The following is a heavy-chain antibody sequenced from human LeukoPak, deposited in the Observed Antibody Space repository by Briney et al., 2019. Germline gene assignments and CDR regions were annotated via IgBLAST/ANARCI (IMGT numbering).Heavy chain of an antibody. CDR1: GYSFTSYW. CDR3: ATDRRDHGDYEGY. Sequence: GESLKISCKGSGYSFTSYWISWVRQVPGKGLEWMGRIDPSDSYTNYSPSFQGHVTISADKSISTAYLQRSSLKTSDTAMYYCATDRRDHGDYEGYWGQGTLVTVSS. V-gene: IGHV5-10-1*01. J-gene: IGHJ4*02. D-gene: IGHD4-17*01. CDR2: IDPSDSYT.